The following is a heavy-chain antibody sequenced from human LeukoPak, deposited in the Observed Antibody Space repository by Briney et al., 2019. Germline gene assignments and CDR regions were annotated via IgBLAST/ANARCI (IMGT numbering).Heavy chain of an antibody. CDR2: ISHSGSSI. CDR1: GFTFSSYL. V-gene: IGHV3-23*01. CDR3: AMALDY. J-gene: IGHJ4*02. Sequence: GSLRLSCVASGFTFSSYLMNWVRQAPGKGLEWVSGISHSGSSIYYADSVKGRFTISRDNSKNTLYLQMDRLRVEDTAVYYCAMALDYWGQGTLVTVSS.